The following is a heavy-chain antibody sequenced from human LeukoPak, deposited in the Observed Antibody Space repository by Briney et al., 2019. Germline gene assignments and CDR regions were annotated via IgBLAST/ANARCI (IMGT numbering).Heavy chain of an antibody. CDR2: ISGSGGST. CDR1: GFTFSSYA. V-gene: IGHV3-23*01. D-gene: IGHD3-22*01. CDR3: AKDLPNTYDYDSSGYYYGPSLN. J-gene: IGHJ4*02. Sequence: PGGSLRLSCAPSGFTFSSYAMSWVRQAPGKGLEWVSAISGSGGSTYYADSVKGRFTISRDNSKNTLYLQMNSLRAEDTAVYYCAKDLPNTYDYDSSGYYYGPSLNWGQGTLVTVCS.